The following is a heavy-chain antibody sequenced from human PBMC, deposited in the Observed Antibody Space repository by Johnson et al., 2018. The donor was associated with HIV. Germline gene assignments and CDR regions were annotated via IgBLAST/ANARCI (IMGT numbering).Heavy chain of an antibody. V-gene: IGHV3-9*01. Sequence: VQLVESGGGLVQPGRSLRLSCAASGFTFDDYAMHWVRQAPGKGLEWVSGISWNSGSIGYADSVKGRFTISRDNAKNSLYLQMSALRAEDAAVYYCARVGIARPRVRSYDIWGQGTMVTVSS. CDR1: GFTFDDYA. CDR2: ISWNSGSI. D-gene: IGHD6-6*01. J-gene: IGHJ3*02. CDR3: ARVGIARPRVRSYDI.